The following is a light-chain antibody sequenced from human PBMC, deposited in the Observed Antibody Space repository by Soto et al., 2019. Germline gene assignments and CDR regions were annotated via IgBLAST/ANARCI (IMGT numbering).Light chain of an antibody. CDR3: QQCGYFNSPTYS. J-gene: IGKJ2*03. V-gene: IGKV3-20*01. CDR2: RTS. Sequence: EIVLTQSPGTLSLSPGDRVTLSCRASQSVSTNYFSWYQQKPGQAPRLLIYRTSRRAVGIPDRFSGSGSGTDFTLTISRLEPEDFAMYYCQQCGYFNSPTYSFGQGTSLEI. CDR1: QSVSTNY.